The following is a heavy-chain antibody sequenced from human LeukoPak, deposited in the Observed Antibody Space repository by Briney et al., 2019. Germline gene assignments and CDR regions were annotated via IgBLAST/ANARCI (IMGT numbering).Heavy chain of an antibody. CDR1: GYTFTGYY. CDR3: ARAPGGVIVVIY. Sequence: GASVKVPCKASGYTFTGYYMHWVRQAPGQGLEWMGWINPNSGGTNYAQKFQGRVTMTRDTSISTAYMELSRLRSDDTAVYYCARAPGGVIVVIYWGQGTLVTVSS. J-gene: IGHJ4*02. D-gene: IGHD3-22*01. CDR2: INPNSGGT. V-gene: IGHV1-2*02.